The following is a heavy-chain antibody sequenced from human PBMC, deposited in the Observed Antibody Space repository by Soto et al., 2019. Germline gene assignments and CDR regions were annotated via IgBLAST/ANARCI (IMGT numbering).Heavy chain of an antibody. CDR3: ARPTYYYDSSGPPGC. CDR1: GYTFTSYA. V-gene: IGHV1-3*01. Sequence: GASVKVSCKASGYTFTSYAMHWVRQAPGQRLEWMGWINAGNGNTKYSQKFQGRVTITRDTSASTAYMELNSLRVEDTAVYYCARPTYYYDSSGPPGCWGQGTLVTVSS. J-gene: IGHJ4*02. CDR2: INAGNGNT. D-gene: IGHD3-22*01.